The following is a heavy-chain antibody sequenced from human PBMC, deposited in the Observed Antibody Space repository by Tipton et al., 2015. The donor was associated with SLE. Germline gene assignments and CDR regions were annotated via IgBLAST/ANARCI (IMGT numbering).Heavy chain of an antibody. CDR2: LHISDGKT. Sequence: SLRLSCVASGFTFDTYSISWVRQAPGKGLEWVSTLHISDGKTYYADFVKGRFTITISRDTSKNTVHLQMNSLRDEDMAVFYCAKGPIKGLAFDSWGQGTLVTVSS. J-gene: IGHJ4*02. CDR1: GFTFDTYS. V-gene: IGHV3-23*01. D-gene: IGHD2-21*01. CDR3: AKGPIKGLAFDS.